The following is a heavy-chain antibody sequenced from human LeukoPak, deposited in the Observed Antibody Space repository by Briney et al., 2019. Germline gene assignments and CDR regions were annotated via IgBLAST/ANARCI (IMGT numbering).Heavy chain of an antibody. Sequence: SETLSLTCTISGYSISNGDYYWGWIRQPPGKGLEWIANIYHGGTTYDNPSLKSRLTISIDKSKNHFSLELRSVTAADTAVYYCARDRTLTTMTPEAFDIWGQGTMVTVSS. CDR1: GYSISNGDYY. V-gene: IGHV4-30-2*01. D-gene: IGHD4-17*01. CDR2: IYHGGTT. J-gene: IGHJ3*02. CDR3: ARDRTLTTMTPEAFDI.